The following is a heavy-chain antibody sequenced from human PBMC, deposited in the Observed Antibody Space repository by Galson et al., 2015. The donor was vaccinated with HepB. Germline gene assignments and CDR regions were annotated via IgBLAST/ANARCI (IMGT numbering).Heavy chain of an antibody. Sequence: SETLSLTCTVSGGSISSYYWSWIRQPPGKGLEWIGYIYYSGSTNYNPSLKSRVTISVDTSKNQFSLKLSSVTAADTAVYYCATSSLGYCSSTSCYDPEYYFDYWGQGTLVTVSS. CDR3: ATSSLGYCSSTSCYDPEYYFDY. CDR1: GGSISSYY. V-gene: IGHV4-59*01. J-gene: IGHJ4*02. CDR2: IYYSGST. D-gene: IGHD2-2*01.